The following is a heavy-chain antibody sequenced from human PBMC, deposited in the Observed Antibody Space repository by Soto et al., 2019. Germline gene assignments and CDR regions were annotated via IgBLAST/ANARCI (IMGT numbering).Heavy chain of an antibody. J-gene: IGHJ6*01. CDR2: IWYDGNNK. CDR1: GFTFSRYG. V-gene: IGHV3-33*01. CDR3: GFGFVWFWGMAF. Sequence: QVQLVESGGGVVQPGRSLRLSCAASGFTFSRYGMHWVRQAPGKGLEWVAVIWYDGNNKYYADSVKGRFTISRDNSKKTLYLRMNWLSAGDRAVFWFGFGFVWFWGMAFWCQGTAVTVSS. D-gene: IGHD3-9*01.